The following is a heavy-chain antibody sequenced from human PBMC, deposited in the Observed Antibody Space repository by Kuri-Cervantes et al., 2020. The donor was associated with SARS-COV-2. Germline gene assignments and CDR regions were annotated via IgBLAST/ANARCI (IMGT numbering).Heavy chain of an antibody. Sequence: ASVKVSCKVSGCTLTELSMHWVRQAPGQGLEWMGWINPNSGGTNYAQKFQGRVTMTRDTSISTAYMELSRLRSDDTAVYYCTTLIDYWGQGALVTVSS. CDR1: GCTLTELS. CDR2: INPNSGGT. J-gene: IGHJ4*02. CDR3: TTLIDY. V-gene: IGHV1-2*02.